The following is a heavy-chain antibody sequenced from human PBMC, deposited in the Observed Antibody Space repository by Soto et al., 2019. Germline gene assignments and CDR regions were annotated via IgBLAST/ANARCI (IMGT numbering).Heavy chain of an antibody. CDR2: VYQNGNA. Sequence: QLQLQESGSGLVKPSQTLSLTCTVSGASIASGGYCWSWLRQPPGKALESIGYVYQNGNAYLNPSLQSRVTMSVDNSKNQLSLKLSSVTAADTAGYFCARGGADWSLRNFDVWGRGTLVSVSS. J-gene: IGHJ2*01. V-gene: IGHV4-30-2*01. CDR3: ARGGADWSLRNFDV. D-gene: IGHD3-9*01. CDR1: GASIASGGYC.